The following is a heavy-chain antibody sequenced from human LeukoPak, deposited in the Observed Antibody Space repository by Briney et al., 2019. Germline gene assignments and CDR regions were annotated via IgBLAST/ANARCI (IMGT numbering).Heavy chain of an antibody. V-gene: IGHV3-23*01. D-gene: IGHD1-26*01. CDR2: ISGSGGST. CDR3: AKDLAGSGSYSSDY. J-gene: IGHJ4*02. CDR1: GFTFSNYA. Sequence: RGSLRLSCAASGFTFSNYAMNWVRQAPGRGLDWVSAISGSGGSTYYADSVKGRFTISRDNSKNTLYLQMNSLRAEDTAVYYCAKDLAGSGSYSSDYWGQGTLVTVSS.